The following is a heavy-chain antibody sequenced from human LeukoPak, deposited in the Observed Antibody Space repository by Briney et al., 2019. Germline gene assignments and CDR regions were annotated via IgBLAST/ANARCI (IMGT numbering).Heavy chain of an antibody. CDR1: GFTFSNYE. Sequence: GGSLRLSCAASGFTFSNYEMNWIRQAPGKGLEWISYISNSGNTKYYADSVKGRFTISRDNAKNSLYLQMNSLRAEDTAVYYCATNLRGGWFDPWGQGTLVTVSS. J-gene: IGHJ5*02. D-gene: IGHD1-14*01. V-gene: IGHV3-48*03. CDR2: ISNSGNTK. CDR3: ATNLRGGWFDP.